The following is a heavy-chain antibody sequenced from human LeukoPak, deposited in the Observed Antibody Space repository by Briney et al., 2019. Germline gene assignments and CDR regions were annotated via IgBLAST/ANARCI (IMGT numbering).Heavy chain of an antibody. D-gene: IGHD3-3*01. CDR3: ARHGHDFWSGYYPGHSYYFDY. CDR1: GGSISSYY. V-gene: IGHV4-59*08. Sequence: PSETLSLTCTVSGGSISSYYWSWIRQPPGKGLEWIGYIYYSGSTNYNPSLKSRVTISVDTSKNQFSLKLSSVTAADTAVYYCARHGHDFWSGYYPGHSYYFDYWGQGTLVTVSS. J-gene: IGHJ4*02. CDR2: IYYSGST.